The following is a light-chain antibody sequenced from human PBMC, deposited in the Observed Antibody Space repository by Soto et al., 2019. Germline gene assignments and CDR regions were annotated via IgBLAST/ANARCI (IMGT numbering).Light chain of an antibody. CDR1: QSVSSSY. V-gene: IGKV3-20*01. J-gene: IGKJ1*01. CDR2: GAS. CDR3: QQYGSSPTWT. Sequence: EIVLTQSQGTLSLCPGERGAISCRASQSVSSSYLAWYQQKPGQAPRLLIYGASSRATGIPDRFSGSGSGTDFTLTISRLEPEDFAVYYCQQYGSSPTWTFGQGTKVDIK.